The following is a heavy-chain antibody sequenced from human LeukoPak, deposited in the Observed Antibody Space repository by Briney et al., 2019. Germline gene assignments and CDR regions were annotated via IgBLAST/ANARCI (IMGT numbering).Heavy chain of an antibody. CDR2: IKEDGSEK. V-gene: IGHV3-7*01. Sequence: GGSLRLSYAASGITFSNSWMCWVRQAPGKGLEWVANIKEDGSEKYYVNSVKGRFTISRDNAKNSLYLQMNSLRAEDTAVYYCARGGGSGSYYKRELDYWGQGTLVTVSS. D-gene: IGHD3-10*01. CDR1: GITFSNSW. J-gene: IGHJ4*02. CDR3: ARGGGSGSYYKRELDY.